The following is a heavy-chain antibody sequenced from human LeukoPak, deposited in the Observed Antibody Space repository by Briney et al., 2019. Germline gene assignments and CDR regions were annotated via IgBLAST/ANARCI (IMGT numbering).Heavy chain of an antibody. V-gene: IGHV3-23*01. D-gene: IGHD2-15*01. CDR1: GFTFSSYA. CDR2: ISVSGGIT. J-gene: IGHJ4*02. Sequence: GGSMRLSCAASGFTFSSYAMSWVRHAPGKGLEWVSAISVSGGITYYADSVKGRFTISRDNSKNNLYRQMNSLRAEDTAVYYCAKDLDCTGGSCYSCDCSPGGFDSWGQGTLVTVSS. CDR3: AKDLDCTGGSCYSCDCSPGGFDS.